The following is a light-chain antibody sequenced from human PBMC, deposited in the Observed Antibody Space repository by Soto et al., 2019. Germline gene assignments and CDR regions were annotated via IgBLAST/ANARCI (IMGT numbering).Light chain of an antibody. CDR3: QQRTTPLT. CDR1: QTLSSF. CDR2: DAS. V-gene: IGKV3-11*01. Sequence: EIVLTQSPATLSLSPGERATLSCRASQTLSSFLAWYQQKPGQAPRLLVYDASKRATGIPARFSGSGSGTDFTLTISSLEPEDFAVYYCQQRTTPLTFGGGTKVDIK. J-gene: IGKJ4*01.